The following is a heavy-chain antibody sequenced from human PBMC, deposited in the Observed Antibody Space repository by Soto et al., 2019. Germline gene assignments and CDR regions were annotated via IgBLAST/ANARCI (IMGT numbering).Heavy chain of an antibody. CDR2: INSYSGNT. Sequence: ASVKVSCKASDYSFSSRYVISWVRQAPGQGLEWMGWINSYSGNTNYAEKFQDRVIMATDTSTNTASMELRSLRFDDTAFYYCAGGKGSIIPYYFDSWGQGTLVTVSS. CDR1: DYSFSSRYV. D-gene: IGHD2-2*02. CDR3: AGGKGSIIPYYFDS. J-gene: IGHJ4*02. V-gene: IGHV1-18*04.